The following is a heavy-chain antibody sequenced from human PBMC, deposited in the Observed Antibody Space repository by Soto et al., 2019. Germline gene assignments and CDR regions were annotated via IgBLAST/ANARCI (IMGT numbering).Heavy chain of an antibody. V-gene: IGHV4-61*01. CDR2: IYYSGST. CDR3: AMMPVDTDMIYWFDP. Sequence: PSDTPSLTCTVPADPLTSRNYYWAWIRQPPGKGLEWIGHIYYSGSTNYNPSLKRRVTISLDTSNNQFSLKVTSVTAADTAVYYCAMMPVDTDMIYWFDPWGQGPLVTVSS. D-gene: IGHD5-18*01. J-gene: IGHJ5*01. CDR1: ADPLTSRNYY.